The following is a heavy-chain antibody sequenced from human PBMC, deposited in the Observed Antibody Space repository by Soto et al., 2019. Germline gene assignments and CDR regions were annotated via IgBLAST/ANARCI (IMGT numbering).Heavy chain of an antibody. V-gene: IGHV3-7*03. CDR3: ASDLGYCSGGACYSVLDY. J-gene: IGHJ4*02. D-gene: IGHD2-15*01. CDR1: GFTFSSNW. Sequence: GSLRLSCAASGFTFSSNWMNWVRQAPGKGPEWVANIKQDGSEKYYVDSVKGRFTISRDNAKNSLFLQMNSLRVEDTAVYYCASDLGYCSGGACYSVLDYWGQGALVTVSS. CDR2: IKQDGSEK.